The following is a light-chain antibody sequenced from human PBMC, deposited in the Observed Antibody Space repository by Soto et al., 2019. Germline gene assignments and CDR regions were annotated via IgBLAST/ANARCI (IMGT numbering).Light chain of an antibody. J-gene: IGLJ2*01. CDR3: SSYTSGSTLV. V-gene: IGLV2-14*01. CDR1: SSDVGGYSY. CDR2: EVS. Sequence: QSVLTQPASVSGSPGQSITISCTGTSSDVGGYSYVSWYQQHPGKAPKLMIYEVSNRPSGVSNRFSGSKSGNTASLTISGLQAEDEADYYCSSYTSGSTLVFGGGTKVTVL.